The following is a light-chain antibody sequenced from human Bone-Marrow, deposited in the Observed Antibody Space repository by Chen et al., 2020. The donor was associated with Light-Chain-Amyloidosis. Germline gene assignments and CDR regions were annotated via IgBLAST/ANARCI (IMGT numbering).Light chain of an antibody. J-gene: IGLJ1*01. V-gene: IGLV2-14*03. CDR2: DVR. CDR3: SSYTTNRGL. Sequence: QSPLIQLASLSGPPGQPTTTPCTGTNGNIVVFSCFSWYQPHPGKAPKVIIFDVRNRPSGVSSRFSGSKSGNTASLNISGLPAEDEAAYYCSSYTTNRGLFGTGTKVTVL. CDR1: NGNIVVFSC.